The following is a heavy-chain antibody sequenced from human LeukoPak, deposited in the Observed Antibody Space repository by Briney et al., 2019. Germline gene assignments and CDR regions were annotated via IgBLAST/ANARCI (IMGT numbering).Heavy chain of an antibody. J-gene: IGHJ4*02. CDR1: GGSISSSNW. V-gene: IGHV4-4*02. D-gene: IGHD3-22*01. CDR2: IYHSGST. CDR3: ARGVGYYYDSSGYCCFDY. Sequence: SETLSLTCAVSGGSISSSNWWSWVRQPPGKGLEWIGEIYHSGSTNYNPSLKSRVTISVDRSKNQFSLKLSSVTAADTAVYYCARGVGYYYDSSGYCCFDYWGQGTLVTVSS.